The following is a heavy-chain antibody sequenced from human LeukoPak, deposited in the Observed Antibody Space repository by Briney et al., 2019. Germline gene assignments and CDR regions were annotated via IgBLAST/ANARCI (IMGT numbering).Heavy chain of an antibody. Sequence: SETLSLTCAVSGGSISSSNWWSWVRQPPGKGLEWIGEIYHSGSTNYNPSLKSRVTRSVDKSKNQFSLKLSSVTAADTAVYYCARGGGYSNPIDYWGQGTLVTVSS. CDR3: ARGGGYSNPIDY. V-gene: IGHV4-4*02. J-gene: IGHJ4*02. CDR1: GGSISSSNW. D-gene: IGHD6-13*01. CDR2: IYHSGST.